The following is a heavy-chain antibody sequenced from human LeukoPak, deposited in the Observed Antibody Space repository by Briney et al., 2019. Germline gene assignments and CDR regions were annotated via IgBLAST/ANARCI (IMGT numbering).Heavy chain of an antibody. CDR2: IWYDGSNK. J-gene: IGHJ6*02. CDR1: GFTFSSYG. V-gene: IGHV3-33*01. CDR3: ARDVGPPSASSYGMDV. Sequence: GGSLRLSCAASGFTFSSYGMHWVRQAPGKGLEWVAVIWYDGSNKYYADSVKGRFTISRDNSKNTLYLQMNSLRAEDTAVYYCARDVGPPSASSYGMDVWGQGTTVTVSS.